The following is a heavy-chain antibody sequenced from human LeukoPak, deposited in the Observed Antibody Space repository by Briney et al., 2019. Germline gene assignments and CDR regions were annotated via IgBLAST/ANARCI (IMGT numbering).Heavy chain of an antibody. V-gene: IGHV4-4*09. CDR1: GGSINGYS. CDR3: ARRIQLWSYCHFDL. D-gene: IGHD5-18*01. CDR2: MFDRGSP. J-gene: IGHJ2*01. Sequence: SETLSLTCSVSGGSINGYSWGWVRQPPGKGLECIGYMFDRGSPNHHPSLQNRVTTSVDTSKNEFSLRLTSVTAADTADYYCARRIQLWSYCHFDLWGRGTLVTVSS.